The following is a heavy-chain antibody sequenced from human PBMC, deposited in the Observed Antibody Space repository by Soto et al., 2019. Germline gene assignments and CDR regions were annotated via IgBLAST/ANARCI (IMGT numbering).Heavy chain of an antibody. CDR3: ARDIYGDYYFDY. Sequence: SVKVSCKASGGTFSSYAISWVRQAPGQGLEWMGGIIPIFGTANYAQKFQGRVTITADESTSTAYMELSSLRSEDTAVYYCARDIYGDYYFDYWGQGTLVTVSS. J-gene: IGHJ4*02. CDR1: GGTFSSYA. D-gene: IGHD4-17*01. V-gene: IGHV1-69*13. CDR2: IIPIFGTA.